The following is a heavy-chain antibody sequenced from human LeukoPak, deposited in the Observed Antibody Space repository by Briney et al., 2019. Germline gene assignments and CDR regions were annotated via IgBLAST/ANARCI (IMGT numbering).Heavy chain of an antibody. Sequence: GGSLRLSCAASGFSFNSYSMNWVRQAPGKGLEWVSSISSSSSHIYYADSVKGRFTISRDNAKNSLYLQMDGLRAEDTAVYYCASRSGSYHWGQGTLVTVSS. V-gene: IGHV3-21*01. CDR3: ASRSGSYH. D-gene: IGHD1-26*01. CDR1: GFSFNSYS. CDR2: ISSSSSHI. J-gene: IGHJ5*02.